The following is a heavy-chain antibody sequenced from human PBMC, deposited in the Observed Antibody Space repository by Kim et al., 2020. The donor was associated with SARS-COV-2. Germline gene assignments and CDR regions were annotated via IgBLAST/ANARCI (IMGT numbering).Heavy chain of an antibody. CDR3: ARKFNCFDP. J-gene: IGHJ5*02. V-gene: IGHV4-39*01. Sequence: TNTNPHIGSRLSTSVDTSKNQFSLKLSSVTAADTALYYCARKFNCFDPWGQGTLVTVSS. CDR2: T.